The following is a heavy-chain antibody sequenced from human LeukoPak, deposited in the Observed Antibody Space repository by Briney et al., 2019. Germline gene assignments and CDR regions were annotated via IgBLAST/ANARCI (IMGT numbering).Heavy chain of an antibody. CDR3: AREGGSSLQL. D-gene: IGHD6-6*01. J-gene: IGHJ1*01. V-gene: IGHV4-39*07. CDR2: IYYSGST. Sequence: SETLSLTCTVSGGSISSSSYYWGWIRQPPGKGLEWIGSIYYSGSTYYNPSLKSRVTISVDTSKNQFSLQLSSVTAADTAVYYCAREGGSSLQLWGQGTLVTVSS. CDR1: GGSISSSSYY.